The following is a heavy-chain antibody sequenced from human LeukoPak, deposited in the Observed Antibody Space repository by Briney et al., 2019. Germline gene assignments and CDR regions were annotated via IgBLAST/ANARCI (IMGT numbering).Heavy chain of an antibody. CDR3: ARDALHTAHFDY. J-gene: IGHJ4*02. CDR1: AFTFNTYS. CDR2: VSASSDI. V-gene: IGHV3-69-1*01. Sequence: GGSLRLSCAADSAFTFNTYSWVRQAPGKGLQWVSTVSASSDIHYSDSVKGRFTISRDNARNSLYLQMNSLRDEDTAVYYCARDALHTAHFDYWGQGTLVTVSS. D-gene: IGHD5-18*01.